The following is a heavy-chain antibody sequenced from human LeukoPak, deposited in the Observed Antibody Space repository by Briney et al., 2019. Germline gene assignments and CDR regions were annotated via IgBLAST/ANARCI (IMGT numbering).Heavy chain of an antibody. V-gene: IGHV1-46*01. CDR3: ARVAIFGVVTLDAFDI. CDR1: GYTFTSYY. Sequence: ASVKVSFKASGYTFTSYYTHWVRQAPGQGLEWMGIINPSGGSTSYAQKFHGRVTMTRDTSTSTVYMELSSLRSEDTAVYYCARVAIFGVVTLDAFDIWGQGTMVTVSS. D-gene: IGHD3-3*01. CDR2: INPSGGST. J-gene: IGHJ3*02.